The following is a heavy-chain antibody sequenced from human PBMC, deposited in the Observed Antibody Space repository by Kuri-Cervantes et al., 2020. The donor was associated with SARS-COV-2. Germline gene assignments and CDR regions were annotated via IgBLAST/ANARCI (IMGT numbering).Heavy chain of an antibody. V-gene: IGHV4-34*01. Sequence: GSLRLSCAVYGGSFSGYYWSWIRQPPGKGLEWIGEINHSGSTNYNPSLKSRVTISVDTSKNQSSLKLSSVTAADTAVYYCARGRDYYDSSGYPDSEYFQHWGQGTLVTVSS. D-gene: IGHD3-22*01. CDR2: INHSGST. CDR3: ARGRDYYDSSGYPDSEYFQH. J-gene: IGHJ1*01. CDR1: GGSFSGYY.